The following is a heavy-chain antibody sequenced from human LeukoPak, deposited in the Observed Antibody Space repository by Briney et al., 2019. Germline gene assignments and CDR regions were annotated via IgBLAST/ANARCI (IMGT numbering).Heavy chain of an antibody. J-gene: IGHJ4*02. CDR1: GGPFSSYT. CDR2: IIPILGIA. D-gene: IGHD5-24*01. Sequence: QVSCQASGGPFSSYTISWVRQAPGQGLEWMGRIIPILGIANYAQKFQGRVTITADKSTSTAYMELSSLRSEDTAVYYCARRDGYNPFDYWGQGTLVTVSS. V-gene: IGHV1-69*02. CDR3: ARRDGYNPFDY.